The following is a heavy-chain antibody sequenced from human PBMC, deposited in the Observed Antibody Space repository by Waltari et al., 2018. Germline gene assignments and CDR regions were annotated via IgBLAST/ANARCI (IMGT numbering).Heavy chain of an antibody. J-gene: IGHJ4*02. CDR1: GGSFSGYY. D-gene: IGHD6-19*01. CDR3: ARGRGAAGNDFDY. CDR2: INHSGST. Sequence: QVQLQQWGAGLLKPSETLSLTCAVYGGSFSGYYWSWIRQPPGKGLEWIGEINHSGSTNYNPSLKSRVTISVDTSKNQFSLKLSSVTAADTAVYYCARGRGAAGNDFDYWGQGTLVTVSS. V-gene: IGHV4-34*01.